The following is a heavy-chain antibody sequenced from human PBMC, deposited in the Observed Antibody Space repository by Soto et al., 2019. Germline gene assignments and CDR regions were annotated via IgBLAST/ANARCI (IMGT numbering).Heavy chain of an antibody. CDR2: IDPNSGGK. V-gene: IGHV1-2*02. J-gene: IGHJ6*02. D-gene: IGHD6-6*01. CDR3: ARSPSFRIEAPNNRYYYYGMDV. Sequence: QVQLVQSGAEVKKPGASVKVSCKASGYSFTDDYIHWVRQAPGQGLEWMGWIDPNSGGKNFAQKFQGRVTMTTDTSISTAYMELSRLRSDDTAVYFCARSPSFRIEAPNNRYYYYGMDVWGQGTPVTVSS. CDR1: GYSFTDDY.